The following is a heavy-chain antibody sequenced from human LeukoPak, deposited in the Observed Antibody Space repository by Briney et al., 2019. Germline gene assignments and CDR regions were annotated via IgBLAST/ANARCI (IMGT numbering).Heavy chain of an antibody. CDR1: GGSISGYH. Sequence: SETLSLTCNVSGGSISGYHWSWIRQPPGKGLEWLGYIYYSGSSNYNPSLKSRVTISADTSKNQFSLKLSSVTAADTAVYYCASLYYYGMDVWGQGTTVTVSS. CDR2: IYYSGSS. J-gene: IGHJ6*02. V-gene: IGHV4-59*01. CDR3: ASLYYYGMDV.